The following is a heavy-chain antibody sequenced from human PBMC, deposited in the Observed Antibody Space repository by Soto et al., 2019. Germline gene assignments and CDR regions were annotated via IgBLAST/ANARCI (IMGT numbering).Heavy chain of an antibody. J-gene: IGHJ6*02. Sequence: QVQLVQSGAEVKKPGSSVKVSCKASGGTFSSYAISWVRQAPGQGLDWMGGIIPIFGTANYAQKLQGRVTITADESTSTAYMALSSLGSEDTAVYYCTCTGTPRWLSYYYYYGTDVWGQGTTVTVSS. CDR3: TCTGTPRWLSYYYYYGTDV. CDR2: IIPIFGTA. D-gene: IGHD3-10*02. CDR1: GGTFSSYA. V-gene: IGHV1-69*01.